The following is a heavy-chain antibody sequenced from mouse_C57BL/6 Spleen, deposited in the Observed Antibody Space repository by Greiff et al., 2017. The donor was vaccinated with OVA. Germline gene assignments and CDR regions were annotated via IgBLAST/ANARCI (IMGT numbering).Heavy chain of an antibody. V-gene: IGHV1-7*01. J-gene: IGHJ4*01. CDR3: ARPYYYGSSPYYYAMDY. CDR2: INPSSGYT. CDR1: GYTFTSYW. D-gene: IGHD1-1*01. Sequence: VQGVESGAELAKPGASVKLSCKASGYTFTSYWMHWVKQRPGQGLEWIGYINPSSGYTKYNQKFKDKATLTADKSSSTAYMQLSSLTYEDSAVYYCARPYYYGSSPYYYAMDYWGQGTSVTVSS.